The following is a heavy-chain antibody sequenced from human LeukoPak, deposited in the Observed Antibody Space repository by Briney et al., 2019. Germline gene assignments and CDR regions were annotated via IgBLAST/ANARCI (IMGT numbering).Heavy chain of an antibody. CDR3: ARTPGRFLEWLSPFDY. CDR2: ISAYNGNT. CDR1: GYTFTSCG. D-gene: IGHD3-3*01. V-gene: IGHV1-18*01. Sequence: ASVTVSFKASGYTFTSCGISWVRQAPGQGLEWMGWISAYNGNTNYAQKLQGRVTMTTDTSTSTAYMELRSLRSDDTAVYYCARTPGRFLEWLSPFDYWGQGTLVTVSS. J-gene: IGHJ4*02.